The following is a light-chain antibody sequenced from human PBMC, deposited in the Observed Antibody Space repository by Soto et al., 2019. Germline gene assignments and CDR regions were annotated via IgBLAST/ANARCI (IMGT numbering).Light chain of an antibody. V-gene: IGKV3-15*01. CDR2: GAS. CDR1: QSVSSN. CDR3: QQYNKWPPIT. Sequence: EIVMTQSPGTLSVSPGERATLSCRASQSVSSNLAWYQQKPGQAPRLLIYGASTRVTGIPARFSGSGSGTEFTLTISSLQSEDFAVYYCQQYNKWPPITFGQGTRLEI. J-gene: IGKJ5*01.